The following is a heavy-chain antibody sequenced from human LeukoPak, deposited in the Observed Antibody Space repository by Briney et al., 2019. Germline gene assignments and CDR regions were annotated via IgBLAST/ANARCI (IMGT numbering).Heavy chain of an antibody. J-gene: IGHJ4*02. D-gene: IGHD4-17*01. CDR2: IYSGGGT. Sequence: GGSLRLSCAASGFTVGTTYMSWVRQAPGKGLEWVSAIYSGGGTYYADSVKGRFIISRDNPKNAVYLQTSSLRAEDTAVYYCARELGDPGDSWGQGTLVTVSS. CDR3: ARELGDPGDS. V-gene: IGHV3-53*01. CDR1: GFTVGTTY.